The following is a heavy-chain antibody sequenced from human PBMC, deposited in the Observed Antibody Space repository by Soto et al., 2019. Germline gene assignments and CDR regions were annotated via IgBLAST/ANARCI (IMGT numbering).Heavy chain of an antibody. D-gene: IGHD2-15*01. J-gene: IGHJ6*02. CDR3: ARCASGGSYNYYAMDV. V-gene: IGHV3-48*02. CDR1: GFTFSTYS. CDR2: ISGRSSAI. Sequence: GGSLRLSCAASGFTFSTYSLTWVRQAPGKGLEWVSYISGRSSAIYYADSVKGRFTISRDNAKNSLYLQMNSLRDEDTAVYYCARCASGGSYNYYAMDVWGQGTTVTVSS.